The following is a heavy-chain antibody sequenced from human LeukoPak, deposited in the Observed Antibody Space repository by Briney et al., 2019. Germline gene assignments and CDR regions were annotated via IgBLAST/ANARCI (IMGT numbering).Heavy chain of an antibody. D-gene: IGHD4-17*01. Sequence: GGSLRLSCAASGSSFSGFAMNWVRQAPGKGLEWISYISSSSSTIYYADSVKGRFTISRDNVRNSLYLQMNSLRNEDTALYYCARGETAVTSMLPYWGQGTLVTVSS. J-gene: IGHJ4*02. CDR1: GSSFSGFA. CDR3: ARGETAVTSMLPY. CDR2: ISSSSSTI. V-gene: IGHV3-48*02.